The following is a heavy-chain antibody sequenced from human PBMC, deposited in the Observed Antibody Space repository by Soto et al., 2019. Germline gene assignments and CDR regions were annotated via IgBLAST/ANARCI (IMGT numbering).Heavy chain of an antibody. Sequence: ASVKVSCKASGGTFSSYAISWVRQAPGQGLEWMGGIIPIFGTANYAQKFQGRVTITADESTSTAYMELSSLRSEDTAVYYCARDTGFYDSSGYDPLRDGMDVWGQGTTVTVSS. CDR1: GGTFSSYA. J-gene: IGHJ6*02. D-gene: IGHD3-22*01. V-gene: IGHV1-69*13. CDR3: ARDTGFYDSSGYDPLRDGMDV. CDR2: IIPIFGTA.